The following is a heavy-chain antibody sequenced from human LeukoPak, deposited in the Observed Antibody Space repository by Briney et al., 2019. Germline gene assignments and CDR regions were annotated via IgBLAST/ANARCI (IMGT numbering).Heavy chain of an antibody. CDR3: ARSAPAAAGTGPMDV. Sequence: GGSLRLSCAASGLTFNIYAMNWVRQAPGKGLEWVSAISSSGGSTYYADSVKGRFTISRDNSKNTLYLQMNSLRAEDTAVYYCARSAPAAAGTGPMDVWAKGTTVIVSS. D-gene: IGHD6-13*01. J-gene: IGHJ6*03. V-gene: IGHV3-23*01. CDR1: GLTFNIYA. CDR2: ISSSGGST.